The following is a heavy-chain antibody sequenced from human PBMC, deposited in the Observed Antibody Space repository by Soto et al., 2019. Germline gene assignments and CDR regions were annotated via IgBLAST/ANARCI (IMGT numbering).Heavy chain of an antibody. V-gene: IGHV3-53*01. D-gene: IGHD1-20*01. Sequence: GGSRRLSCAASGFTVSSNYLTWVRQAPGKGLKWVSVLYPNGRAYYADSVKGRFTISTDNSQNSVYLQMNTLRAGDTAIYYCARGLGREYQDNRNYFHLDYWGQGTLVTVSS. CDR1: GFTVSSNY. CDR3: ARGLGREYQDNRNYFHLDY. CDR2: LYPNGRA. J-gene: IGHJ4*02.